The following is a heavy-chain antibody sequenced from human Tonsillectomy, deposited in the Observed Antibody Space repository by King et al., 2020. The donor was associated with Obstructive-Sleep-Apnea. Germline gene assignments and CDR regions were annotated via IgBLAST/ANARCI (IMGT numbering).Heavy chain of an antibody. D-gene: IGHD3-9*01. J-gene: IGHJ6*02. CDR1: GFNFSTYS. CDR2: ISSSSSYI. CDR3: ARGDYDILTGYYNVEPYYYYYGMDV. V-gene: IGHV3-21*01. Sequence: VQLVGSGGGLVKPGGSLRLSCVASGFNFSTYSMNWVRQAPGKGLEWVSSISSSSSYIYSADSVKGRITISRDNAKNSLYLQMNSLRAEDTAVYYCARGDYDILTGYYNVEPYYYYYGMDVWGQGTTVTVSS.